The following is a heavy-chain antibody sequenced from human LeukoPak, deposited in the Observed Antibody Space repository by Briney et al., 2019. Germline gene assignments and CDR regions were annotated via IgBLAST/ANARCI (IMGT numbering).Heavy chain of an antibody. J-gene: IGHJ4*02. CDR2: IYYSGST. CDR1: GGSISSSSYY. D-gene: IGHD2-21*02. Sequence: SETLSLTCTVSGGSISSSSYYWGWIRQPPGKGLEWIGSIYYSGSTYYNPSLKGRVTISVDTSKNQFSLKLSSVTAADTAVYYCARHTVTSSYYFDYWGQGTLVTVSS. CDR3: ARHTVTSSYYFDY. V-gene: IGHV4-39*01.